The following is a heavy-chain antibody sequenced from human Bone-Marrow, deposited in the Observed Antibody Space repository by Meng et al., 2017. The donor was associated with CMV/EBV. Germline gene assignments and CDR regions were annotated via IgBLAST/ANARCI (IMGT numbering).Heavy chain of an antibody. Sequence: SETLSLTCTVSGGSVSSGSYYWSWIRQPPGKGLEWIGYIYYSGSTNYNPSLKSRVTISVDTSKNQFSLKLSSVTAADTAVYYCAREASFSSTSCYTMVYFDYWGQGTLVTVSS. D-gene: IGHD2-2*02. V-gene: IGHV4-61*01. CDR2: IYYSGST. CDR3: AREASFSSTSCYTMVYFDY. J-gene: IGHJ4*02. CDR1: GGSVSSGSYY.